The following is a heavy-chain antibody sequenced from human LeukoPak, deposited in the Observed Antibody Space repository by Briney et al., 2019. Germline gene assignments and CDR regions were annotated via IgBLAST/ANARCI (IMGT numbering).Heavy chain of an antibody. CDR3: AKDSGIAAAGTQRRGGSYYAHFDY. Sequence: GGSLRLSCAASGFTFSSYAMHWVRQAPGKGLERVAGISYDGRDKYYGDSVKGRFTISRDISKNTVYLQMSNLRAEDTAVYYCAKDSGIAAAGTQRRGGSYYAHFDYWGQGTLVTVSS. J-gene: IGHJ4*02. CDR2: ISYDGRDK. CDR1: GFTFSSYA. D-gene: IGHD6-13*01. V-gene: IGHV3-30*14.